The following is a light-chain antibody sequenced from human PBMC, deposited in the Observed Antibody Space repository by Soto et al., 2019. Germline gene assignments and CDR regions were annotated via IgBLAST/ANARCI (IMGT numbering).Light chain of an antibody. Sequence: DIQMTQSPSSLSASVGDRVTITCRASQSISIYLNWYQQKPGKAPKVLIYAASSLQSGVPPRFSGSGSGTDFILTISSLQAEDFATYFCQQSSNIPRATFGQATKVEIK. CDR3: QQSSNIPRAT. V-gene: IGKV1-39*01. CDR1: QSISIY. CDR2: AAS. J-gene: IGKJ1*01.